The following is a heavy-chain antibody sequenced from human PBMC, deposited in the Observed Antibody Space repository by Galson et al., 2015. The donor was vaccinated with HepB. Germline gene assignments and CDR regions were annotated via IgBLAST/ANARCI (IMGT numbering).Heavy chain of an antibody. J-gene: IGHJ4*02. CDR1: GFTFSSYS. V-gene: IGHV3-48*01. D-gene: IGHD3-22*01. Sequence: SLRLSCAASGFTFSSYSMNWVRQAPGKGLEWVSYISSSSSTIYYADSVKGRFTISRDNAKNSLYLQMNSLRAEDTAVYYCARDYYYDSSGYYWGFDYWGQGTLVTVSS. CDR3: ARDYYYDSSGYYWGFDY. CDR2: ISSSSSTI.